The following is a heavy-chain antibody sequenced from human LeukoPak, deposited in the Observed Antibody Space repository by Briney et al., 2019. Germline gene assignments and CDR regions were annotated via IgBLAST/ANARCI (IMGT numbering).Heavy chain of an antibody. CDR1: GFTFSSYT. CDR3: ASIPVLGYGSGSYNDY. Sequence: GGSLRLSCAASGFTFSSYTMNWVRQAPGKGLEWVSSISSSSSYIYYADSVKGRLTISRDNAKNSLYLQMNSLRAEDTAVYYCASIPVLGYGSGSYNDYWGQGTLVTVSS. J-gene: IGHJ4*02. V-gene: IGHV3-21*04. CDR2: ISSSSSYI. D-gene: IGHD3-10*01.